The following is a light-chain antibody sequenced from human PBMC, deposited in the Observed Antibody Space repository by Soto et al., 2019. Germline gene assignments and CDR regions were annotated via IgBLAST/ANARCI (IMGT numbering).Light chain of an antibody. CDR3: CSYAGSVV. Sequence: QSALTQPASVSGSPGQSITISCTGTSSDVGSYNLVSWYQQHPGKAPKLMIYEGSKRPSGVSNRVSGSKSGNTASLTISGLQAEDEADYYFCSYAGSVVFGGGTKLTVL. J-gene: IGLJ2*01. V-gene: IGLV2-23*01. CDR2: EGS. CDR1: SSDVGSYNL.